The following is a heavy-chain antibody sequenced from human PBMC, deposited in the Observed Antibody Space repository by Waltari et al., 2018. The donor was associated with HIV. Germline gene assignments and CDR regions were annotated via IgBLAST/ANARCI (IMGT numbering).Heavy chain of an antibody. CDR3: ATDFSGMVRAYSDYSLDV. D-gene: IGHD3-10*01. Sequence: QVQLVQSGAEVKKPGASVKVSCKVSGYTLTELSMHWVRKAPGKGLGWMGNFESEDEETIYAQKFQGRITMTETTSSDTAYMELCSLTSGDTAVYYCATDFSGMVRAYSDYSLDVWGQGTTVTVSS. CDR1: GYTLTELS. V-gene: IGHV1-24*01. CDR2: FESEDEET. J-gene: IGHJ6*02.